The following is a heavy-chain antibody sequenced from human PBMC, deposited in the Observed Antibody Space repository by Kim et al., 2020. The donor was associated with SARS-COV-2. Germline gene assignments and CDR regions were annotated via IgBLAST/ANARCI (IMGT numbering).Heavy chain of an antibody. J-gene: IGHJ6*02. CDR3: AREGRFTGTSYYYYGMDV. D-gene: IGHD6-13*01. Sequence: KSRVTISVDTSKNQFSLKLSSVTAADTAVYYCAREGRFTGTSYYYYGMDVWGQGTTVTVSS. V-gene: IGHV4-39*02.